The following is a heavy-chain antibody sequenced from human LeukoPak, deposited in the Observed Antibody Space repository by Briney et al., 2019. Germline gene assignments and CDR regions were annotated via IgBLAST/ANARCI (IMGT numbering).Heavy chain of an antibody. J-gene: IGHJ4*02. CDR2: ISSSSSYI. Sequence: GGSLRLSCAASGFTFSSYAMSWVRQAPGKGLEWVSSISSSSSYIYYADSVKGRFTISRDNSKNTVYLQMNSLRAEDTAVYYCAKAEWTYFFDFWGQGVLVTVSS. D-gene: IGHD3-3*01. V-gene: IGHV3-23*01. CDR1: GFTFSSYA. CDR3: AKAEWTYFFDF.